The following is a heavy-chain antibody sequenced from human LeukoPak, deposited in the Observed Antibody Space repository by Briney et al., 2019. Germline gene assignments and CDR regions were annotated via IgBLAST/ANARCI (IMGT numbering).Heavy chain of an antibody. V-gene: IGHV3-23*01. Sequence: GGSLRLSCAASGFTFSSYSMNWVRQAPGKGLEWVAGMSGDSRRTDYAGSVKGRFTISRDNSKNTLSLQMNSLRAEDTAVYYCARDRRGFDYWGQGTLVTVSS. CDR3: ARDRRGFDY. CDR1: GFTFSSYS. J-gene: IGHJ4*02. CDR2: MSGDSRRT.